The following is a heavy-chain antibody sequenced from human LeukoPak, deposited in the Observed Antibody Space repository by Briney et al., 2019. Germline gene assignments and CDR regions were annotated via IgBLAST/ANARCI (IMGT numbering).Heavy chain of an antibody. V-gene: IGHV1-69*04. J-gene: IGHJ6*02. CDR3: ATDTAMAGTYYYGMDV. D-gene: IGHD5-18*01. Sequence: SVKVSCKASGGTFSSYAISWVRQAPGQGLVWMGRIIPIFGIANYAQKFQGRVTITADKSTSTAYMELSSLRSEDTAVYYCATDTAMAGTYYYGMDVWGQGTTVTVSS. CDR2: IIPIFGIA. CDR1: GGTFSSYA.